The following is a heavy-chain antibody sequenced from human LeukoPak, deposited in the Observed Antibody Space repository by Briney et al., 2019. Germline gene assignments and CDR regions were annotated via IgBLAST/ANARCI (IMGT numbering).Heavy chain of an antibody. CDR2: INQDGSEK. CDR1: GFTFSSYW. D-gene: IGHD2-15*01. V-gene: IGHV3-7*01. CDR3: ARDYCSGGSCYPGPLDY. Sequence: GGSLRLSCAASGFTFSSYWMSWVRQAPGKGLEWVANINQDGSEKYYVDSVKGRFTISRDNAKNSLYLQMNSLRAEDTAVYYCARDYCSGGSCYPGPLDYWGQGTLVTVSS. J-gene: IGHJ4*02.